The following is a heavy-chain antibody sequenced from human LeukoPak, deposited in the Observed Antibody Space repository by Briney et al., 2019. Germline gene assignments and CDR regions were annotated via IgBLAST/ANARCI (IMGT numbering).Heavy chain of an antibody. J-gene: IGHJ4*02. CDR3: ARPDSSTSYFDY. CDR1: GYSFTSYW. V-gene: IGHV5-51*01. CDR2: IYPGDSDT. D-gene: IGHD6-6*01. Sequence: GESLKISFKGSGYSFTSYWIGWVRQMPGKGLELMGIIYPGDSDTRYSPSFQGQVTISADKSITTAYLQWSSLKAPDTAMYYCARPDSSTSYFDYWGQGTLVTVSS.